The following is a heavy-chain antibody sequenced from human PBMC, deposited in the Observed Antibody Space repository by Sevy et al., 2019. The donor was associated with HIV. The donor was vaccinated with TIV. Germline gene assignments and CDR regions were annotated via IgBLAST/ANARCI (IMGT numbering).Heavy chain of an antibody. CDR2: IFQSGAT. J-gene: IGHJ3*01. Sequence: SETLSLTCAVSGGSINSGGYSWSWIRQPPGKGLEWIGYIFQSGATYYIPSLQSRVSISVDMSKNQFSLNLRSVTAADTAVYYCARGRVGDSSSWYGAIDVWGQGTMVTVSS. CDR3: ARGRVGDSSSWYGAIDV. CDR1: GGSINSGGYS. V-gene: IGHV4-30-2*01. D-gene: IGHD6-13*01.